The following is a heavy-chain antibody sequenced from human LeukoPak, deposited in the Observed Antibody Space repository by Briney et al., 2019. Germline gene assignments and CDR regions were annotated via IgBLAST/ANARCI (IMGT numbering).Heavy chain of an antibody. V-gene: IGHV1-3*01. D-gene: IGHD7-27*01. CDR2: IIPGNGKT. J-gene: IGHJ3*02. CDR3: ARDGVVGTGIAFDI. Sequence: GASVKVSCKASGYSFITYDMYWVRQAPGQRLEWMGWIIPGNGKTKYSQKFQGRVSITRDTSATTVYMDLSSLRSEDTAVYYCARDGVVGTGIAFDIWGQGTMVTVSS. CDR1: GYSFITYD.